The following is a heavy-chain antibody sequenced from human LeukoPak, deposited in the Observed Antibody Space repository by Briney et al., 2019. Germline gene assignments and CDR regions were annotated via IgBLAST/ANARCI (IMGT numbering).Heavy chain of an antibody. Sequence: GGSLRLSRAASGFTFSSYSMNWVRQAPGKGLEWVSSISSSSSYIYYADSVKGRFTISRDNAKNSLYLQMNSLRAEDTAVYYCASGYYYDSSGFYGFDYWGQGTLVTVSS. CDR1: GFTFSSYS. CDR2: ISSSSSYI. V-gene: IGHV3-21*01. D-gene: IGHD3-22*01. CDR3: ASGYYYDSSGFYGFDY. J-gene: IGHJ4*02.